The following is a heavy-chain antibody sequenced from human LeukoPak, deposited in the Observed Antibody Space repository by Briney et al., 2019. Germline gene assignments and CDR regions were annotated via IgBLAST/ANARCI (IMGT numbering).Heavy chain of an antibody. CDR3: ARGPRVYCSGGSCQMAWFDP. Sequence: ASVKVSCKASGYTFRNFGISWVRQAPGQGLEWVGWISAYSGNTNYAQKVQGWVTMTRDTSISTAYMELSRLRPDDTAVYYCARGPRVYCSGGSCQMAWFDPWGQGTLVTVSS. CDR2: ISAYSGNT. V-gene: IGHV1-18*01. J-gene: IGHJ5*02. D-gene: IGHD2-15*01. CDR1: GYTFRNFG.